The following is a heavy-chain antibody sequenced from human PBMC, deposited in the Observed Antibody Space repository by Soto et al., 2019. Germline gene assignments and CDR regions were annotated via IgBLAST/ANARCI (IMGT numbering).Heavy chain of an antibody. J-gene: IGHJ3*01. CDR3: GRGDRGAFDL. CDR1: GFTFSYYW. V-gene: IGHV3-74*01. D-gene: IGHD1-26*01. CDR2: IHSDGSST. Sequence: EVQLVESGGGLVRPGGSLRLSCAASGFTFSYYWMHWVRQAPGKGLVWVSRIHSDGSSTTYADFVKGRFIISRDNARNTVDLQRNSVRVADTAVYYCGRGDRGAFDLWGQGTVVTVSS.